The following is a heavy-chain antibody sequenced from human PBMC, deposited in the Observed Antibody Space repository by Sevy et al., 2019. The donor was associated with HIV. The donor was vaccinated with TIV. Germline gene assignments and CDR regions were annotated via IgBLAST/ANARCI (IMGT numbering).Heavy chain of an antibody. J-gene: IGHJ6*02. CDR1: GFTFSSYW. D-gene: IGHD4-17*01. CDR3: ARAYAHYGDSIGFYYGMDV. Sequence: GGSLRLSCAASGFTFSSYWMHWVRQAPGKGLLWVSLINGDGCSANYADSVKGRFIISRDNAKNTLYLQMNSLRAEDTAMYYCARAYAHYGDSIGFYYGMDVWGQGITVTVSS. CDR2: INGDGCSA. V-gene: IGHV3-74*01.